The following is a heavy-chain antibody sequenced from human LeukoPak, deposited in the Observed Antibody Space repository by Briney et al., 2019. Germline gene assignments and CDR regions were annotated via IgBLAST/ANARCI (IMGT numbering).Heavy chain of an antibody. CDR3: AGSPVHWDRFNH. CDR1: GGSISSYY. V-gene: IGHV4-59*01. J-gene: IGHJ4*02. D-gene: IGHD1-26*01. Sequence: SETLSLTCNVSGGSISSYYCSWIRQTPGKGLEWLGYLSYTGRTNYNPSLNRRVTISVDTSKKQFSLKLKSVTSADTAVYFCAGSPVHWDRFNHWGQGTLVTVSS. CDR2: LSYTGRT.